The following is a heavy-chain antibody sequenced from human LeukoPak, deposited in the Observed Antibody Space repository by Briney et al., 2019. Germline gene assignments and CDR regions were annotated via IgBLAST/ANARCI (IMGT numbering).Heavy chain of an antibody. Sequence: GGSLRLSCAASGFTFSSYEMNWVRQAPGKGLEWVSSISSSSSYIYYADSVKGRFTISRDNAKNSLYLQMNSLRAEDTAVYYCARDRSVRRFITMIVVGYGMDVWGQGTTVTVSS. CDR1: GFTFSSYE. J-gene: IGHJ6*02. CDR2: ISSSSSYI. CDR3: ARDRSVRRFITMIVVGYGMDV. V-gene: IGHV3-21*01. D-gene: IGHD3-22*01.